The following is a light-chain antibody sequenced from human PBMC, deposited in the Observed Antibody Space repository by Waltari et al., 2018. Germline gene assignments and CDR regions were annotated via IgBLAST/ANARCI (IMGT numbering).Light chain of an antibody. J-gene: IGKJ1*01. CDR1: QSIGRY. Sequence: EIVLTQSPGTLSLSPGERATLSCRASQSIGRYLAWYQQKPDQAPRLLIYGASNRATGIPDMFSGSGSGTDFSLTISRLEPEDFAVYYCQNHERLPATFGQGTKVEIK. CDR2: GAS. V-gene: IGKV3-20*01. CDR3: QNHERLPAT.